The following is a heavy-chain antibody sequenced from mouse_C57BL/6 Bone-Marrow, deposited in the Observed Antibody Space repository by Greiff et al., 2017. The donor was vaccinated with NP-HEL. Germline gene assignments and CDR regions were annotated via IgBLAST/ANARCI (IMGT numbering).Heavy chain of an antibody. CDR3: AKPLYGNYEGYFDV. J-gene: IGHJ1*03. D-gene: IGHD2-1*01. V-gene: IGHV2-5*01. CDR2: IWRGGST. Sequence: VHLVESGPGLVQPSQSLSITCTVSGFSLTSYGVHWVRQSPGKGLEWLGVIWRGGSTDYNAAFMSRLSITKDNSKSQVFFKRNSLQADDTAIYYCAKPLYGNYEGYFDVWGTGTTVTVSS. CDR1: GFSLTSYG.